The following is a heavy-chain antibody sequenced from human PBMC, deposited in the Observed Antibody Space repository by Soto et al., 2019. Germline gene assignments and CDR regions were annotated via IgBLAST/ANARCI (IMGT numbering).Heavy chain of an antibody. CDR3: AKDFTMSRFRDAFDI. V-gene: IGHV3-23*01. Sequence: GGSLRLSCAASGFTFSSYAMSWVRQAPGKGLEWVSAISGSGGRPYYADSVKGRFTISRDNSKNTLYLQMNSLRAEDTAVYYCAKDFTMSRFRDAFDIWGQGKMVTV. D-gene: IGHD3-10*02. CDR1: GFTFSSYA. CDR2: ISGSGGRP. J-gene: IGHJ3*02.